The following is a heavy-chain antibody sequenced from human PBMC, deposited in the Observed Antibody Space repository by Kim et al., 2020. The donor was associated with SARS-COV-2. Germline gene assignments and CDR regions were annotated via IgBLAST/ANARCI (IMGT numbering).Heavy chain of an antibody. CDR3: ARGWGLVQPDYYYGMDV. J-gene: IGHJ6*02. D-gene: IGHD7-27*01. V-gene: IGHV4-59*01. CDR1: GGSISSYY. CDR2: IYYSGST. Sequence: SETLSLTCTVSGGSISSYYWSWIRQPPGKGLEWIGYIYYSGSTNYNPSLKSRVTISVDTSKNQFSLKLSSVTAADTAVYYCARGWGLVQPDYYYGMDVWGQGTTVTVSS.